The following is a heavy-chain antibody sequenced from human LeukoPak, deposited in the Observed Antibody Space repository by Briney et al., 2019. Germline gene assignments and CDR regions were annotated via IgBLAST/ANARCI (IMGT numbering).Heavy chain of an antibody. CDR2: INPNSGGT. D-gene: IGHD3-10*01. CDR3: ARDPGSNWFDP. J-gene: IGHJ5*02. CDR1: AYTFTGYY. Sequence: GASVKVSCKASAYTFTGYYMHWVRQAPGQGLEWMGWINPNSGGTNYAQKFQGRVTMTRDTSISTAYMELSSLISDDTAVYYCARDPGSNWFDPWGQGTLVTVSS. V-gene: IGHV1-2*02.